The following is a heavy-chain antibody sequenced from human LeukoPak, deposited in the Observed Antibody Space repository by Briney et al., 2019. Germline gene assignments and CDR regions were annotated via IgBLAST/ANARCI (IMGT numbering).Heavy chain of an antibody. Sequence: GGSLRLSCAASGFTFSSYWMHWVRQAPGKGLVWVSRINSDGSSTSYADSVKSRFTISRDNAKNTLYLQMNSLRAEDTAVYYCARSPLHPYDSSGPDAFDIWGQGTMVTVSS. CDR1: GFTFSSYW. D-gene: IGHD3-22*01. J-gene: IGHJ3*02. CDR2: INSDGSST. CDR3: ARSPLHPYDSSGPDAFDI. V-gene: IGHV3-74*01.